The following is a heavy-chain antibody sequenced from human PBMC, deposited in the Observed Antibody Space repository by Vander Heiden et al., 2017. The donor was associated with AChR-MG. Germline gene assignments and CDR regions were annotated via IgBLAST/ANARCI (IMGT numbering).Heavy chain of an antibody. CDR3: AREQEVAAAGGYGMDV. V-gene: IGHV1-69*01. Sequence: QVQLVQSGAEVKKPGSSVKVSCQASGGPFSSCAIGGEARAPGQGLEGSGGIIPIFGTANYEQKFQGRVTITADESTSTAYMELSSLRSEDTAVYYCAREQEVAAAGGYGMDVWGQGTTVTVSS. CDR1: GGPFSSCA. J-gene: IGHJ6*02. D-gene: IGHD6-13*01. CDR2: IIPIFGTA.